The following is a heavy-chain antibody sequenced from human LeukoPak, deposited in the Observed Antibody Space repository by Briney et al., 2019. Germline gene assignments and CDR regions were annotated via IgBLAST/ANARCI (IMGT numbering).Heavy chain of an antibody. V-gene: IGHV3-7*01. CDR3: AKLAAASIYYYYYMEV. J-gene: IGHJ6*03. CDR1: GFTFSSHG. Sequence: GGSLRLSCAASGFTFSSHGMTWVRQAAGKGLEWVAYIRQNGSDKNYVDSVKGRFTISRDNDKNALYLQMNSLRAEDTAVYFCAKLAAASIYYYYYMEVWGKGTTVTVSS. CDR2: IRQNGSDK. D-gene: IGHD6-13*01.